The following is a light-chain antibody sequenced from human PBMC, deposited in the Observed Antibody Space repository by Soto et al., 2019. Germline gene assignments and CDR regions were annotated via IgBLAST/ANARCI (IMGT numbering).Light chain of an antibody. Sequence: EIVLTQSPATLSVSPGERATLSCRASQNLRSSLAWYQQKPGQTPRLLIYGASTRATGIPARFSGSGSGTEFTLTISSLEPEDFAVYYCQQRSNWPPSITFGQGTRLEIK. V-gene: IGKV3-11*01. CDR2: GAS. CDR1: QNLRSS. J-gene: IGKJ5*01. CDR3: QQRSNWPPSIT.